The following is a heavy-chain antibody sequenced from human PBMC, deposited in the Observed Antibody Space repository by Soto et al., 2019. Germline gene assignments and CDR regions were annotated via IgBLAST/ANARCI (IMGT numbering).Heavy chain of an antibody. CDR2: IYPGDPDT. CDR3: ARRRKYSSTGDAFDI. CDR1: GYSFTSYW. V-gene: IGHV5-51*01. D-gene: IGHD6-19*01. Sequence: GESLKISCKGSGYSFTSYWIGWVRQMPGKGLEWMGIIYPGDPDTRYSPSFQGQVTISADKSISTAYLQWSSLKASDTAMYYCARRRKYSSTGDAFDIWGQGTMVTVSS. J-gene: IGHJ3*02.